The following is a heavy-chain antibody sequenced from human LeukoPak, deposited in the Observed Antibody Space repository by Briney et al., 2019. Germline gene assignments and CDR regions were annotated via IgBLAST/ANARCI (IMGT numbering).Heavy chain of an antibody. CDR3: ARDTANYDFWSGYYSRSDAFDI. Sequence: ASMKVSCKASGYTFTSYGISWVRQAPGQGLEWMGWISAYNGNTNYAQKLQGRVTMTTDTSTSTAYMELRSLRSDDTAVYYCARDTANYDFWSGYYSRSDAFDIWGQGTMVTVSS. J-gene: IGHJ3*02. V-gene: IGHV1-18*01. CDR1: GYTFTSYG. D-gene: IGHD3-3*01. CDR2: ISAYNGNT.